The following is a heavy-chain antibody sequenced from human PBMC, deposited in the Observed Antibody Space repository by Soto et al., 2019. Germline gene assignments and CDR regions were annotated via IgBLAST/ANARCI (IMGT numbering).Heavy chain of an antibody. D-gene: IGHD4-4*01. J-gene: IGHJ5*02. CDR2: MNPNSGNT. CDR1: GYTFSSYD. Sequence: SVKVSCKASGYTFSSYDINWVRQATGQGLEWMGWMNPNSGNTGYAQKFQGRVTMTRNTSISTAYMELSSLRSEDTAVYYCARGPLTKDSNYASSGFDPWGQGTLVTVSS. V-gene: IGHV1-8*01. CDR3: ARGPLTKDSNYASSGFDP.